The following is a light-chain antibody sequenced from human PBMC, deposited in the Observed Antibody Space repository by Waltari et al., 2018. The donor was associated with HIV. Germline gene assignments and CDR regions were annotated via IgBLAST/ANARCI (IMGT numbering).Light chain of an antibody. J-gene: IGLJ3*02. CDR2: DVS. Sequence: QTALTQPASVSGSPGQSITISCTGTSSDVGAYNLVSWYQQHPGKAPRLIIYDVSERPAGGSNRFTGSKSGTTASLTISGLQAEDEADYYCCSYVSEIVPCVFGGGTKLTVL. V-gene: IGLV2-23*02. CDR1: SSDVGAYNL. CDR3: CSYVSEIVPCV.